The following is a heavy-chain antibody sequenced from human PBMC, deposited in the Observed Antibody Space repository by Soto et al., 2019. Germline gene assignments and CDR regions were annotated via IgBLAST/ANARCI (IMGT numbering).Heavy chain of an antibody. J-gene: IGHJ4*02. CDR1: GGSISSYY. D-gene: IGHD3-10*01. CDR3: ARSVGMPRWFGADY. Sequence: QVQLQESGPGLVKPSETLSLTCTVSGGSISSYYWSWIRQPPGKGLEWIGYIYYSGSTNYNPSLKRRVTISVDTSKTQFSLKLSSVTAADTAVYYCARSVGMPRWFGADYWGQGTLVTVSS. V-gene: IGHV4-59*01. CDR2: IYYSGST.